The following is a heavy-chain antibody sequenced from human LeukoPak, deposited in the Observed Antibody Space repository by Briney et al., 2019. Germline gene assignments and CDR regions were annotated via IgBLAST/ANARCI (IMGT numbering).Heavy chain of an antibody. J-gene: IGHJ4*02. V-gene: IGHV1-8*01. D-gene: IGHD1-26*01. CDR2: MNPISGNT. Sequence: ASVKVSCKASGGTFGSSDINWVRQAPGQGLEWMGWMNPISGNTGYVQKFQGRVIMTRDTSISTAYMELSSLRSEDTAVYYCAIVGATLDYWGQGTLVTVSS. CDR1: GGTFGSSD. CDR3: AIVGATLDY.